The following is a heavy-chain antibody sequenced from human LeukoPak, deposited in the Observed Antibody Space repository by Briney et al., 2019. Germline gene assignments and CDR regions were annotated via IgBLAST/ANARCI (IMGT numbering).Heavy chain of an antibody. CDR1: GFTFSSYG. Sequence: PGGSLRLSCAASGFTFSSYGMHWVRQAPGKGLEWVAVIWYDGSNKYYADSVKGRFTISRDNSKNTLYLQMNSLRAEDTAVYYCARGFEQQLGSDYWGQGTLVTVSS. CDR2: IWYDGSNK. D-gene: IGHD6-13*01. CDR3: ARGFEQQLGSDY. J-gene: IGHJ4*02. V-gene: IGHV3-33*01.